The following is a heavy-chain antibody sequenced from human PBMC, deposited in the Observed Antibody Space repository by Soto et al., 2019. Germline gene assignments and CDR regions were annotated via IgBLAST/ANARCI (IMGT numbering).Heavy chain of an antibody. CDR3: ASPHAPGFAY. CDR2: IYYSGST. J-gene: IGHJ4*02. Sequence: QVQLQESGPGLVKPSETLSLTCTVSGGSISSYYWSWIRQPPGKGLEWIGYIYYSGSTNYNPSLKGRVTIPEDPSRTPFPLTRSSVTPADTAVYSWASPHAPGFAYWGRGTLVTVSS. V-gene: IGHV4-59*08. CDR1: GGSISSYY.